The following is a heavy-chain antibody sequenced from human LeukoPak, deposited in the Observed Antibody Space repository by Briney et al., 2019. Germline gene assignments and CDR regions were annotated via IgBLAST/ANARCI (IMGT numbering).Heavy chain of an antibody. CDR2: ISSSGNT. CDR1: GGSTSGGNYY. CDR3: ARLEAGPTYYDFWSGYSSFYFDY. J-gene: IGHJ4*02. D-gene: IGHD3-3*01. Sequence: SETLSLTCIVSGGSTSGGNYYWGWIRRPPGKGLEWIGGISSSGNTYYNPSLKSRITISIDTSKNHFSLKLSSVTAADTAVYYCARLEAGPTYYDFWSGYSSFYFDYWGQGTLVTVSS. V-gene: IGHV4-39*02.